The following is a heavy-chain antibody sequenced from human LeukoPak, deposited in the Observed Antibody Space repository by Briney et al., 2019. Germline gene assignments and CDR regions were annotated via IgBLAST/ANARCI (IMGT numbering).Heavy chain of an antibody. Sequence: ESGPTLVKPTQTLTLTCTFSGFSLSTSGVGVGWIRQPPGKALEWLALIYWDDDKRYSPSLKSRLTITKDTSKNQVVLTMTNMDPVDTATYYCAHRGDQESYGTLDYWGQGTLVTVSS. CDR1: GFSLSTSGVG. J-gene: IGHJ4*02. V-gene: IGHV2-5*02. CDR2: IYWDDDK. D-gene: IGHD5-18*01. CDR3: AHRGDQESYGTLDY.